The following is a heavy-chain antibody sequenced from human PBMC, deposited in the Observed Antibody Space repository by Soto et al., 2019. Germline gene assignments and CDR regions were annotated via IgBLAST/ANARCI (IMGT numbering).Heavy chain of an antibody. Sequence: GGSLRLSCAASGFTLSTYRMNWVRQAPGKGLEWVSCISSSSNDIYYSDSVKGRFTISRDNAKNSLYLQMNSLRAEDTAVYYCARDWGRYYGSGPVKHFDHWGQGTLVTVYS. J-gene: IGHJ5*02. V-gene: IGHV3-21*01. CDR1: GFTLSTYR. D-gene: IGHD3-10*01. CDR3: ARDWGRYYGSGPVKHFDH. CDR2: ISSSSNDI.